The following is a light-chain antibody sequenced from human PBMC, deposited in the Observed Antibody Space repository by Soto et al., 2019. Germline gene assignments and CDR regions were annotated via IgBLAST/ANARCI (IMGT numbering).Light chain of an antibody. V-gene: IGLV1-47*01. CDR2: RNN. Sequence: QSVLTQPPSASGTPGQRVTMSCSGSNSNIGSNDVDWYQQLPGTAPKLLIYRNNQRPSGVPDRFSGSKSGTSASLAITGLRSDAEADYYCATWDDSLSDYVFGTGTKVTVL. CDR3: ATWDDSLSDYV. CDR1: NSNIGSND. J-gene: IGLJ1*01.